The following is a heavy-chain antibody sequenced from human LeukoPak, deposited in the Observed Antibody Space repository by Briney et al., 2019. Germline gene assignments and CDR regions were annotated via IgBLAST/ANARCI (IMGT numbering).Heavy chain of an antibody. J-gene: IGHJ4*02. CDR2: IKQDGSEK. V-gene: IGHV3-7*01. CDR1: GFTFSSYW. CDR3: AREPGTWSYAIDY. Sequence: GGSLRLSCAASGFTFSSYWMSWVRQAPGKGLEWVANIKQDGSEKYYVDSVKGRFTISRDNAKNSLYLQMNSLRAEDTAVYYCAREPGTWSYAIDYWGQGTLVTVSS. D-gene: IGHD1-26*01.